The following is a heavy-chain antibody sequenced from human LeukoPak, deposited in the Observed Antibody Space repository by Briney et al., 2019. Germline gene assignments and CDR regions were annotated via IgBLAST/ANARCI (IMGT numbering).Heavy chain of an antibody. J-gene: IGHJ5*01. CDR2: MYNSGST. D-gene: IGHD6-13*01. CDR1: GGSISSYY. CDR3: AKDDGGSSSWFGY. V-gene: IGHV4-59*01. Sequence: SETLSLTCTVSGGSISSYYWSWIRQPPGKGPEWIGYMYNSGSTNYNPSLKSRVTISVDTSKNQFSLKLNSVTAADTAVYYCAKDDGGSSSWFGYWGQGTLVTVSS.